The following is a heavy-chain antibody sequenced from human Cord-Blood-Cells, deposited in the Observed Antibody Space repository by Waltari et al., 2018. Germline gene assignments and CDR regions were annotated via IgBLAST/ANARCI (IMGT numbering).Heavy chain of an antibody. D-gene: IGHD2-2*02. CDR1: GYTFTGYY. J-gene: IGHJ3*02. Sequence: QVQLVQSGAEVKKPGASVKVSCKASGYTFTGYYMHWVRQAPGQGLEWMGWINPNRCDTNYAQKFQGRVTMTRDTSISTAYMELSRLRSDDTAVYYCARVYCSSTSCYSSAFDIWGQGTMVTVSS. V-gene: IGHV1-2*02. CDR3: ARVYCSSTSCYSSAFDI. CDR2: INPNRCDT.